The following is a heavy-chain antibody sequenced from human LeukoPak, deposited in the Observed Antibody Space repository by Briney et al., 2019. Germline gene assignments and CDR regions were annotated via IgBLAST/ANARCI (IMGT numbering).Heavy chain of an antibody. D-gene: IGHD6-13*01. V-gene: IGHV3-66*02. J-gene: IGHJ4*02. Sequence: GGSLRLSCAASGFNVSSNYMTWIRQAPGKGLEWVSLIYGADAAYYAESVRGRFMISRDNLKNTLFLQMNSLRVEDTAVYYCVTSTGQQFIPYDYWGQGTHVTVSS. CDR3: VTSTGQQFIPYDY. CDR1: GFNVSSNY. CDR2: IYGADAA.